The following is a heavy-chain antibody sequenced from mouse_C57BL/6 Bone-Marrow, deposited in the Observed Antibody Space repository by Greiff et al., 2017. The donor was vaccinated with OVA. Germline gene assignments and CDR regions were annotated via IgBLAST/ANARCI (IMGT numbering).Heavy chain of an antibody. CDR3: ASDYFGSSYDV. V-gene: IGHV1-52*01. D-gene: IGHD1-1*01. CDR2: IDPSDSET. Sequence: VQLQQSGAELVRPGSSVKLSCKASGYTFTSYWMHWVKQRPIQGLEWIGNIDPSDSETHYNQQFKDKATLTVDKSSSTAYMQLSSLTSEDSAVYYCASDYFGSSYDVWGTGTTVTVSS. J-gene: IGHJ1*03. CDR1: GYTFTSYW.